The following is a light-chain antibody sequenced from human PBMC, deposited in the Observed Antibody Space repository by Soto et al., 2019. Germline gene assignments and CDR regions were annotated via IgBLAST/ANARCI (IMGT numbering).Light chain of an antibody. Sequence: DIQMTQSPSSLSASVGDIVTITCRASQGIRNDVCWYQQKAGKAPKLLISAASNLQRGVPTRFSGSGSGTEFTLKISSLQPEDFATYYCLQHNSYPRTFGQGTRLAIK. CDR2: AAS. CDR3: LQHNSYPRT. CDR1: QGIRND. J-gene: IGKJ2*02. V-gene: IGKV1-17*01.